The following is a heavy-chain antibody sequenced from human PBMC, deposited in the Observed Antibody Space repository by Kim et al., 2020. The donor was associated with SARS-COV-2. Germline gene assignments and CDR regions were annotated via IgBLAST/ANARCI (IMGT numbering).Heavy chain of an antibody. CDR3: ARAGITFGGVISSSASKFLEKYYFDY. J-gene: IGHJ4*02. CDR2: IYYSGST. CDR1: GGSISSYY. V-gene: IGHV4-59*13. Sequence: SETLSLTCTVSGGSISSYYWSWIRQPPGKGLEWIGYIYYSGSTNYNPSLKSRVTISVDTSKNQFSLKLSSVTAADTAVYYCARAGITFGGVISSSASKFLEKYYFDYWGQGTLVTVSS. D-gene: IGHD3-16*02.